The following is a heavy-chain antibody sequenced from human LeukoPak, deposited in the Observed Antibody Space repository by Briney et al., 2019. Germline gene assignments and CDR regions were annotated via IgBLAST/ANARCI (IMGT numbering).Heavy chain of an antibody. CDR1: EFTFSSYG. D-gene: IGHD3-22*01. J-gene: IGHJ4*02. V-gene: IGHV3-33*01. CDR3: ARGYYDSSAYLFDY. Sequence: PGRSLRLSCAASEFTFSSYGMHWVRQAPGKGLEWVAVIWSDGGNKFYADSVKGRFTISRDNSKNTLYLQMNSLRAEDTAVYYCARGYYDSSAYLFDYWGQGTLVTVFS. CDR2: IWSDGGNK.